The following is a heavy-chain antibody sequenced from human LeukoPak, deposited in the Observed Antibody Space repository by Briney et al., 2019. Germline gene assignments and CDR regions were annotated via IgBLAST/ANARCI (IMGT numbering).Heavy chain of an antibody. J-gene: IGHJ5*02. CDR2: INHSGGT. CDR1: GGSFSGYS. D-gene: IGHD4-17*01. CDR3: AKREVVDWGDYGANWFDP. Sequence: SETLSLTCAVYGGSFSGYSWNWIRQPPVKGLEWIGEINHSGGTNYNPSLKSRVTISVDTSKNQFSLKLSSVTAADTAVYYCAKREVVDWGDYGANWFDPWGQGTLVTVSS. V-gene: IGHV4-34*01.